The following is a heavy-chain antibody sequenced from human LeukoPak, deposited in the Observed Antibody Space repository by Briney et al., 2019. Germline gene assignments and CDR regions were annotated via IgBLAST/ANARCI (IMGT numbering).Heavy chain of an antibody. CDR1: GGSISSGGYY. Sequence: PSETLSLTCTVSGGSISSGGYYWSWIRQHPGKGLEWIGYIYYSGSTYYNPSLKSRVTISVDTSKNQFSLKLSSVTAADTAVYYCARADYDSTHDWYFDLWGRGTLVTVSS. V-gene: IGHV4-31*03. CDR2: IYYSGST. CDR3: ARADYDSTHDWYFDL. D-gene: IGHD3-22*01. J-gene: IGHJ2*01.